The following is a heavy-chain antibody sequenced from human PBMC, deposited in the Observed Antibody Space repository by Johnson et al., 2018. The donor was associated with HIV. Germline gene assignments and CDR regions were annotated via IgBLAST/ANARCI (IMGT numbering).Heavy chain of an antibody. D-gene: IGHD1-26*01. CDR3: ARCGYSNYWDVVDI. CDR1: GFTFSSYA. V-gene: IGHV3-48*03. CDR2: ISSTGSTI. J-gene: IGHJ3*02. Sequence: VQLVESGGGLVQPGGSLRLSCAASGFTFSSYAMHWVRQAPGKGLEYVSYISSTGSTIYYADSVKGRFTISRDNAKHSLYLQMNSVRAEDTAVYYCARCGYSNYWDVVDIWGQGTMVIVSS.